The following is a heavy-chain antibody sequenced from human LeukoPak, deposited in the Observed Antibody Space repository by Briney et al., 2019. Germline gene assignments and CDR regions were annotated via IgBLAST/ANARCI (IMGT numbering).Heavy chain of an antibody. V-gene: IGHV3-23*01. CDR3: AKDRIAARAPDAFDI. Sequence: GGSLGLSCAASGFTFSSYAMSWVRQAPGKGLEWVSAISGSGGSTYYADSVKGRFTISRDNSKNTLYLQMNSLRAEDTAVYYCAKDRIAARAPDAFDIWGQGTMVTVSS. CDR1: GFTFSSYA. D-gene: IGHD6-13*01. J-gene: IGHJ3*02. CDR2: ISGSGGST.